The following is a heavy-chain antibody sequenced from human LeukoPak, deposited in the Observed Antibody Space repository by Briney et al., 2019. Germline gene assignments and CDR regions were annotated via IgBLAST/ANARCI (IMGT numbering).Heavy chain of an antibody. Sequence: GGSLRLSCAASGFPFSSYDMNWVRQAPGKGLEWVSTISDNGNYIYYADSVKGRFTISRDNAKNSLYLQMNSLRAEDSAVYYCASHSYCSSIACSPDFGGQGTLVIVS. V-gene: IGHV3-21*01. CDR2: ISDNGNYI. CDR1: GFPFSSYD. J-gene: IGHJ4*02. D-gene: IGHD2-2*01. CDR3: ASHSYCSSIACSPDF.